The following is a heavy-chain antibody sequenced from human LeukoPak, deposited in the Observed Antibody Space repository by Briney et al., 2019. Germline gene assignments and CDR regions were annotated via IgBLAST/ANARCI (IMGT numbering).Heavy chain of an antibody. CDR1: GFTFSSYW. J-gene: IGHJ4*02. CDR3: ARDFFKVVYYGSGSYSHFDY. D-gene: IGHD3-10*01. CDR2: IKQDGSEK. Sequence: GRSLRLSCAASGFTFSSYWMSWVRQAPGKGLEWVANIKQDGSEKYYVDSVKGRFTISRDNAKNSLYLQMNSLRAEDTAVYYCARDFFKVVYYGSGSYSHFDYWGQGTLVTVFS. V-gene: IGHV3-7*01.